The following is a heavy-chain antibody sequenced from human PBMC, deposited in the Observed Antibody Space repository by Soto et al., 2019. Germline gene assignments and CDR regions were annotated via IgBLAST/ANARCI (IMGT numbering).Heavy chain of an antibody. V-gene: IGHV3-9*01. J-gene: IGHJ6*02. CDR3: AKDGYYYGMDV. CDR1: GFTFDDYT. CDR2: ISWNSGRI. Sequence: GGSLRLSCAASGFTFDDYTMHWVRQAPGKGLEWVSGISWNSGRIGYADSATGRFTISRDNAKNSLYLQMNSLRAEDTALYYCAKDGYYYGMDVWGHGTTVTISS.